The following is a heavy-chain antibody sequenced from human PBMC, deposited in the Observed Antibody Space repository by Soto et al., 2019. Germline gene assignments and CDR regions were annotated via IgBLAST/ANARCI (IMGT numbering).Heavy chain of an antibody. Sequence: GGSLRLSCAASGFTFSSYAMSWVRQAPGKGLEWVSTISGSGGSTFYPDYVKGRFTISRDNSKNTVYLQVNSLRGEDTAAYYCAKDPGYCSSTSCPWYFDYWGQGTLVTVSS. V-gene: IGHV3-23*01. CDR2: ISGSGGST. D-gene: IGHD2-2*01. CDR1: GFTFSSYA. J-gene: IGHJ4*02. CDR3: AKDPGYCSSTSCPWYFDY.